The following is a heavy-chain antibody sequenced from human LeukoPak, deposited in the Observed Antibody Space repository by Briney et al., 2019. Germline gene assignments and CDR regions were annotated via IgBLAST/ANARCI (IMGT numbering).Heavy chain of an antibody. D-gene: IGHD2-15*01. CDR3: ARGRTYIYYYYVDV. J-gene: IGHJ6*03. CDR2: IIPIFGTA. Sequence: SVNVSCKASGGTFSSYAISWVRQAPGQGLEWMGGIIPIFGTANYAQKFQGRVTITTDESTSTAYMELSSLRSEDTAVYYCARGRTYIYYYYVDVWGKGTTVTVSS. CDR1: GGTFSSYA. V-gene: IGHV1-69*05.